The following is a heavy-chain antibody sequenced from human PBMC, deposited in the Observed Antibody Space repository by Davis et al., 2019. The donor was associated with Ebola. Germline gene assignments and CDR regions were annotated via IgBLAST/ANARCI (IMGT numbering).Heavy chain of an antibody. CDR2: ISYDGSNK. Sequence: GESLKISCAASGFTFSSYGMHWVRQAPGKGLEWVAVISYDGSNKYYADSVKGRFTISRDNSKNTLYLQMNSLRAEDTAVYYCARVPGSIWFGDYIDYWGQGTLVTVSS. CDR3: ARVPGSIWFGDYIDY. D-gene: IGHD3-10*01. J-gene: IGHJ4*02. CDR1: GFTFSSYG. V-gene: IGHV3-30*03.